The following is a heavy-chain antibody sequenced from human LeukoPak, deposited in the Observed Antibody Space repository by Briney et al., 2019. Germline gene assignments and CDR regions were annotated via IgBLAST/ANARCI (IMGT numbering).Heavy chain of an antibody. CDR3: ARVQNSFHDY. V-gene: IGHV3-21*01. Sequence: GGSLRLSCAASGFTFSSYAMNWVRQAPGKGLEWVSSISSSSSYIYYADSVKGRFTISRDNAKNSLYLQMNSLRAEDTAVYYCARVQNSFHDYWGQGTLVTVSS. CDR2: ISSSSSYI. D-gene: IGHD5-18*01. J-gene: IGHJ4*02. CDR1: GFTFSSYA.